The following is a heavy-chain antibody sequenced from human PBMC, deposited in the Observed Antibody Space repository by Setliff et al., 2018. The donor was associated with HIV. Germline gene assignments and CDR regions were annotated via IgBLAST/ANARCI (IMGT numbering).Heavy chain of an antibody. D-gene: IGHD3-16*01. Sequence: SGPTLVNPTQTLTLTCTFSGFSLSTNGMCVTWIRQPPGKALEWLARIDRRSSPSLKNRVTIIKDTSKSQVVLTMTNMDPVDTATYYCVRRRRHSFDYDYWGQGALVTVSS. CDR2: IDR. CDR1: GFSLSTNGMC. V-gene: IGHV2-70*11. J-gene: IGHJ4*02. CDR3: VRRRRHSFDYDY.